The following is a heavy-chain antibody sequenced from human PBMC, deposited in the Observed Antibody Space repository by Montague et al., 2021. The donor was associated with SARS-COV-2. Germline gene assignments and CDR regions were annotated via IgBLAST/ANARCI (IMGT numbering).Heavy chain of an antibody. V-gene: IGHV3-11*06. D-gene: IGHD3-9*01. CDR3: ARDPHYDILTGYYSY. CDR2: TSSSSSYI. J-gene: IGHJ4*02. CDR1: GFTFSDYY. Sequence: SLRLSCAASGFTFSDYYMSWIRQAPGKGLEWVSYTSSSSSYIYYADSVKGRFTISRDNAKNSLYLQMNSLRAEDTAVYYCARDPHYDILTGYYSYWGQGTLVTVSS.